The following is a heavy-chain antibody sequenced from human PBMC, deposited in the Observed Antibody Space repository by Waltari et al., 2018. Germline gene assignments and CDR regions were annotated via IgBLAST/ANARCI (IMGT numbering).Heavy chain of an antibody. CDR3: ARDIGPAGRGSYWDTFDI. CDR1: GDSISGYY. CDR2: IESDGTT. D-gene: IGHD1-26*01. Sequence: QVQLQESGTGLVKPAETLPLTCSVSGDSISGYYWSWVRQAAGKGPEWIGRIESDGTTNLNPALRGRVTMSVDTSKNHFFLRLNSVTAADTAVYYCARDIGPAGRGSYWDTFDIWGQGTTVTVSS. J-gene: IGHJ3*02. V-gene: IGHV4-4*07.